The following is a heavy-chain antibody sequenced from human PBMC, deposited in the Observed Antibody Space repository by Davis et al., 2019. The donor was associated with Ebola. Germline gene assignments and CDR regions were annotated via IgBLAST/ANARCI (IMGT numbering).Heavy chain of an antibody. CDR2: IKQDGSEK. CDR1: GFTFSSYW. Sequence: GESLKISCAASGFTFSSYWMSWVRQAPGKGLEWVANIKQDGSEKYYVDSVKGRFTISRDNAKNSLYLQMSSLRVDDTAVYFCTRDLSNSDYTAFDYWGQGTRVTVSS. V-gene: IGHV3-7*03. CDR3: TRDLSNSDYTAFDY. D-gene: IGHD4-11*01. J-gene: IGHJ4*02.